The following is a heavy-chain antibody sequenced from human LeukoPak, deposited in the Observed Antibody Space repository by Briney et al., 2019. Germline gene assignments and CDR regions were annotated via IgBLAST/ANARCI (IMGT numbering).Heavy chain of an antibody. CDR1: GYTFTGYY. D-gene: IGHD3-22*01. Sequence: GASVKVSCKASGYTFTGYYMHWVRQAPGQGLEWMGWINPNSGGTNYAQKFQGRVTMTRDTSISTAYMELSRLRSDDAAVYYCARERITMTVQDAFDIWGQGTMVTVSS. CDR2: INPNSGGT. V-gene: IGHV1-2*02. J-gene: IGHJ3*02. CDR3: ARERITMTVQDAFDI.